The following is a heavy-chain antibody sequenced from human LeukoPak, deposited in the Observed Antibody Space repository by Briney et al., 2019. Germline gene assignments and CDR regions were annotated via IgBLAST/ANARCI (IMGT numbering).Heavy chain of an antibody. Sequence: SETLSLTCSVSGGSISSYYWSWIRQPPGKGLEWIGYMYYSGSTHYNPSLESRVTISIDTSKKQLSLKLTSVTAADTAVYYCARVSHSDAFDIWGQGTMVTVSS. CDR3: ARVSHSDAFDI. CDR2: MYYSGST. J-gene: IGHJ3*02. D-gene: IGHD5/OR15-5a*01. V-gene: IGHV4-59*01. CDR1: GGSISSYY.